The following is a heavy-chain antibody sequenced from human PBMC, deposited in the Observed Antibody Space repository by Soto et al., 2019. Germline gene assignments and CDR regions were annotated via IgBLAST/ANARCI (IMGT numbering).Heavy chain of an antibody. V-gene: IGHV1-69*08. CDR2: IIPILGIA. CDR3: ARESHDYGDPFFDY. Sequence: QVQLVQSGAAVKKPGSSVKVSCKASGGTFSSYTISWVRQAPGQGLEWMGRIIPILGIANYAQKFQGRVTITADKSTSEAYRELSSLRSEDTAVYYCARESHDYGDPFFDYWGQGTLVTVSS. CDR1: GGTFSSYT. J-gene: IGHJ4*02. D-gene: IGHD4-17*01.